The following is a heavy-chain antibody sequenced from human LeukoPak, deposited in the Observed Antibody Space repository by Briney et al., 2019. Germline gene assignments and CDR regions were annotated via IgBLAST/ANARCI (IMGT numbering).Heavy chain of an antibody. CDR1: GGSISSYY. CDR3: ARETAGYSSGWYDGWFDP. Sequence: SETLSLTCTVSGGSISSYYWSWIRQPPGKGLEWIGYIYYSGSTNYNPSLKSRVTISVDTSKNQFSLKLSSVTAADTAVYYCARETAGYSSGWYDGWFDPWGQGTLVTVSS. J-gene: IGHJ5*02. V-gene: IGHV4-59*01. D-gene: IGHD6-19*01. CDR2: IYYSGST.